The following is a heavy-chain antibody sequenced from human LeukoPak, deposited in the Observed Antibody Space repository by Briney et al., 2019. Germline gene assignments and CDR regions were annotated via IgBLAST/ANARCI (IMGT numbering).Heavy chain of an antibody. CDR2: ISWNSGSI. CDR3: AKDAPPSTVTTGWFDP. V-gene: IGHV3-9*01. D-gene: IGHD4-17*01. Sequence: PGRSLRLSCAASGFTFDDYAMHWVRQAPGKGLEWVSGISWNSGSIGYADSVKGRFTISRDNAKNSLYLQMNSLRAEDTALYYCAKDAPPSTVTTGWFDPWGQGTLVTVSS. J-gene: IGHJ5*02. CDR1: GFTFDDYA.